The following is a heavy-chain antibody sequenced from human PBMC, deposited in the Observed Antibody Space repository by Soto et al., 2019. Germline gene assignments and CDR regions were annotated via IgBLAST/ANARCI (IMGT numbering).Heavy chain of an antibody. Sequence: QVQLVQSGAEVKKPGASVKVACKASGYTFTNHDINWVRQATGQGPEWMGWMNPNSGDTGYAQNFQDRVTMTTDTSTRTAYMELSSLRSEDTAVYYCARVGGNWNDDYFDYWGQGTLVTVSS. J-gene: IGHJ4*02. V-gene: IGHV1-8*01. D-gene: IGHD1-1*01. CDR2: MNPNSGDT. CDR3: ARVGGNWNDDYFDY. CDR1: GYTFTNHD.